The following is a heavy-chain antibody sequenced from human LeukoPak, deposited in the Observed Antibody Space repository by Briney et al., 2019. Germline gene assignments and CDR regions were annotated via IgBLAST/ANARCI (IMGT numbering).Heavy chain of an antibody. J-gene: IGHJ4*02. V-gene: IGHV3-23*01. CDR1: GFIFSSYA. CDR3: AECRQPATEPYFDY. CDR2: ISDSGGNT. Sequence: GGSLRLSCAASGFIFSSYAMSWVRQAPGKGLEWVSAISDSGGNTDYADSVKGRFTISRDNSKNTLYLQMNSLRAEDTAVYYCAECRQPATEPYFDYWGQGTLVTVSS. D-gene: IGHD2-2*01.